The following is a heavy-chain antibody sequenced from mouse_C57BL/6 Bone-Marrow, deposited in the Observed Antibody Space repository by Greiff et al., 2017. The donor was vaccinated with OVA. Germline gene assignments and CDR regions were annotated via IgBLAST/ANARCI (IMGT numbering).Heavy chain of an antibody. D-gene: IGHD3-1*01. Sequence: VQRVESGAELVKPGASVKLSCKASGYTFTSYWMQWVKQRPGQGLEWIGEIDPSDSYTNYNQKFKGKATLTVDTSSSTAYMQLSSLTAEDSAVYYGARLGLYYFDYWGQGTTLTVSS. CDR3: ARLGLYYFDY. CDR2: IDPSDSYT. J-gene: IGHJ2*01. CDR1: GYTFTSYW. V-gene: IGHV1-50*01.